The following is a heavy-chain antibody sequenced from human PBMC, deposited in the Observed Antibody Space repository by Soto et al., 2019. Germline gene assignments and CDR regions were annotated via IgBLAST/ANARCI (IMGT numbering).Heavy chain of an antibody. J-gene: IGHJ6*02. CDR2: IYYSGST. V-gene: IGHV4-59*01. CDR1: GGSISSYY. CDR3: ARGPAVTLITMVRGVANYGMDV. D-gene: IGHD3-10*01. Sequence: PSETLSLTCTVSGGSISSYYWSWIRQPPGKGLEWIGYIYYSGSTNYNPSLKSRVTISVDTSKNQFSLKLSSVTAADTAVYYCARGPAVTLITMVRGVANYGMDVWGQGTTVTVSS.